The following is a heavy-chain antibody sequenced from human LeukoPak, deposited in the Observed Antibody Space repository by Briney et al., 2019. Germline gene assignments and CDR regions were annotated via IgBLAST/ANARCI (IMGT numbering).Heavy chain of an antibody. CDR2: IYTSGST. J-gene: IGHJ5*02. CDR1: GGSFSGYY. V-gene: IGHV4-4*07. Sequence: SETLSLTCAVYGGSFSGYYWSWIRQPAGKGLEWIGRIYTSGSTNYNPSLKSRVTMSVDTSKNQFSLKLSSVTAADTAVNYCARDLYSSGWAAPWFDPWGQGTLVTVSS. D-gene: IGHD6-19*01. CDR3: ARDLYSSGWAAPWFDP.